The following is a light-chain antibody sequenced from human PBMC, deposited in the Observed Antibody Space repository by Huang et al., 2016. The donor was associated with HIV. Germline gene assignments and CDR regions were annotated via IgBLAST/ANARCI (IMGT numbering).Light chain of an antibody. Sequence: EIVMTQSPATLSVSPGERATLSCRASQSVSSNLAWYQQKPGQAPRLLIYGASTRVTGIPARFSGSGSGTEFTLTISSRQSEDFAVYYCQQYNKWPMYTFGQGTKLEIK. V-gene: IGKV3-15*01. CDR2: GAS. CDR3: QQYNKWPMYT. CDR1: QSVSSN. J-gene: IGKJ2*01.